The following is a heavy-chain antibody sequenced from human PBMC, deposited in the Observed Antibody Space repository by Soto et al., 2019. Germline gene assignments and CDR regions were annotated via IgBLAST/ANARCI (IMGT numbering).Heavy chain of an antibody. CDR1: GDKISSNTAA. V-gene: IGHV6-1*01. CDR3: AGTTSLQWYYMDV. Sequence: SQTLSLTCAISGDKISSNTAAWNWIRQSPSGGLEWLGRTYYRSRWYNDYAVSVRSRITINQDTSKHQYSLHLNSVAREVTAVYYSAGTTSLQWYYMDVWGNGTTVIVSS. CDR2: TYYRSRWYN. J-gene: IGHJ6*03. D-gene: IGHD1-7*01.